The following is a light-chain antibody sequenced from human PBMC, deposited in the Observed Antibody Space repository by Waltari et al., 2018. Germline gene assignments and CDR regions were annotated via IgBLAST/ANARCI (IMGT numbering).Light chain of an antibody. CDR2: GSS. J-gene: IGKJ1*01. CDR3: QKYVSLPAT. Sequence: EIVLTQSPGTLSLSPGERVTLSCRASQRVRRSLAWYQQKPGQAPRLLIYGSSNRATGIPNRFSGSGSGTDFSLTISRLEPEDSAVYYCQKYVSLPATFGQGTKVEIK. CDR1: QRVRRS. V-gene: IGKV3-20*01.